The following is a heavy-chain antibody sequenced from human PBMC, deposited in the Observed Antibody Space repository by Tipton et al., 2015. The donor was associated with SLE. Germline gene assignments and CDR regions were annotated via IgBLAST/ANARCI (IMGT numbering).Heavy chain of an antibody. CDR2: IYYSGST. CDR3: AKDYGSGSPYYFDY. CDR1: GGSISSHY. Sequence: TLSLTCTVSGGSISSHYWSWIRQPPGKGLEWIGYIYYSGSTNYNPSLKSRVTISVDTSKNQFSLKLSSVTAADTAVYYCAKDYGSGSPYYFDYWGQGTLVTVSS. J-gene: IGHJ4*02. D-gene: IGHD3-10*01. V-gene: IGHV4-59*11.